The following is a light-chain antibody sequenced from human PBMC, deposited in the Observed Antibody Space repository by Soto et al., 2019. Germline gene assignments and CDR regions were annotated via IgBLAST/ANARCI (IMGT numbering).Light chain of an antibody. CDR3: QQYKSYVL. CDR1: QSISNW. J-gene: IGKJ5*01. V-gene: IGKV1-5*01. CDR2: DAS. Sequence: DIPMTQSPSTLSASVGDRVSITCRASQSISNWLAWYQQKPGKAPKLLIYDASSLESGVPSRFSGSGSGTEFTLTISNVQPDDFATYYCQQYKSYVLFGQGTRLEIK.